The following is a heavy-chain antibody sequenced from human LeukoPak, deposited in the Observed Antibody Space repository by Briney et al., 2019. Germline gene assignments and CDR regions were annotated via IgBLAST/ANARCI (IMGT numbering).Heavy chain of an antibody. J-gene: IGHJ4*02. V-gene: IGHV1-46*01. CDR1: GYTFTTYY. CDR2: INPGASST. Sequence: ASVKVSCKASGYTFTTYYIHWVRQAPGQGLEWMGIINPGASSTGYSQKFQGRITMTRDTSTSTVYMELSSLTSEDSAVYYCARTDYDFPLGPPDYWGQGTLVTVS. D-gene: IGHD3-3*01. CDR3: ARTDYDFPLGPPDY.